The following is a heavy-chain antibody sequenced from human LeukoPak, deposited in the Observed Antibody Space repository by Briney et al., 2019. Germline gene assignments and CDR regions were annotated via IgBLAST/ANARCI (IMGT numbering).Heavy chain of an antibody. V-gene: IGHV3-21*01. D-gene: IGHD6-13*01. CDR1: GFTFSSYS. Sequence: GGSLRLSCAASGFTFSSYSMNWVRQAPGKGMEWVSSISSSSSYIYYADSVKGRFTISRDNAKNSLYLQMNSLRAEDTAVYYCARSFLSIAAAATDYWGQGTLVTVSS. CDR3: ARSFLSIAAAATDY. J-gene: IGHJ4*02. CDR2: ISSSSSYI.